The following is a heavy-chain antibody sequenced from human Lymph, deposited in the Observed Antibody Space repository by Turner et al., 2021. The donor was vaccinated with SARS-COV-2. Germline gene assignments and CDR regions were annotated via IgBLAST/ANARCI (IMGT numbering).Heavy chain of an antibody. Sequence: VQLVQSGAEVKKPGASVTVSCKSPGYTFTSYDINWERQATGQGLEWRGWMNPNSGNTGYAKKSQDRVTMPRNTSISTAYMELSSLGSEDTAVYYCARGRYSGGGMDVWGQGTTVTVSS. CDR3: ARGRYSGGGMDV. D-gene: IGHD1-26*01. V-gene: IGHV1-8*02. CDR2: MNPNSGNT. J-gene: IGHJ6*02. CDR1: GYTFTSYD.